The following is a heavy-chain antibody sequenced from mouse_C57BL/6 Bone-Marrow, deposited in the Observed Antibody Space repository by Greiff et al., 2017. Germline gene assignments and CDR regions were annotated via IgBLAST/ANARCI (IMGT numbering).Heavy chain of an antibody. Sequence: EVQLQESGPGLVKPSQSLSLTCSVTGYSITSGYYWNWIRQFPGNKLEWMGYISYDGSNNYNPSLKNRISITRDTSTNQFFLKLNSVTTEDTATYYCASDDQLCAYWGQGTLVTVSA. J-gene: IGHJ3*01. CDR2: ISYDGSN. CDR1: GYSITSGYY. V-gene: IGHV3-6*01. CDR3: ASDDQLCAY. D-gene: IGHD1-1*02.